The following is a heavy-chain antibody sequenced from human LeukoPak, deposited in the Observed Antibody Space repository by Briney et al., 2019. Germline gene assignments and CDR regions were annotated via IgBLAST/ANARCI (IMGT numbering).Heavy chain of an antibody. D-gene: IGHD4-23*01. V-gene: IGHV3-66*01. CDR2: IYSGGST. CDR1: GFTVSSNY. J-gene: IGHJ4*02. Sequence: PGGSLRLSCAASGFTVSSNYMSWVRQAPGKGLEWVSVIYSGGSTYYADSVKGRFTISRDNSKNTLYLQMDSLRAEDTAVYYCASPRWYSLTGDYWGQGTLVTVSS. CDR3: ASPRWYSLTGDY.